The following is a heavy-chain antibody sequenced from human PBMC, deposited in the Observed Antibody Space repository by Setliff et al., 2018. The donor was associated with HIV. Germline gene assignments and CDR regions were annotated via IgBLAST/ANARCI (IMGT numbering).Heavy chain of an antibody. J-gene: IGHJ3*02. V-gene: IGHV3-66*04. Sequence: LRLSCAASGFTVSSNYMSWVRQAPGKGLEWVSVIYSGGSTYYADSVKGRFTISRDNAKNSLFLQMNSLRAEDTAVYYCARHRHTAAGTLDAFDIWGQGTVVTVSS. CDR3: ARHRHTAAGTLDAFDI. CDR1: GFTVSSNY. CDR2: IYSGGST. D-gene: IGHD6-13*01.